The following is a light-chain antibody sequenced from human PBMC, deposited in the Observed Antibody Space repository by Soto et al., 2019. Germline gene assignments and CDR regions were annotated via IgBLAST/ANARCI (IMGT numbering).Light chain of an antibody. J-gene: IGKJ1*01. CDR1: QSVSSNH. Sequence: DIVLAQSPGTLSLSPGERATLYCRASQSVSSNHLAWYQQKPGQAPRLLIYGGSSRATGIPVRFSGSGSETDFTLTITRLEPEDFAMYYCQQYSSSRTFGQGTKVE. CDR3: QQYSSSRT. V-gene: IGKV3-20*01. CDR2: GGS.